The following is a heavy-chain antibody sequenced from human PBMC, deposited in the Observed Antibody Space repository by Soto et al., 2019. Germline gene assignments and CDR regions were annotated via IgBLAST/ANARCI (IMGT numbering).Heavy chain of an antibody. D-gene: IGHD1-1*01. CDR2: ISYDGSNK. CDR3: ARGPGTTGTRGWHDPPYNWFDP. Sequence: PGGSLRLSCAASGSTFSSYAMHRVRQAPGKGLEWVAFISYDGSNKYYTDSVTGRFTISRDNSKNTLYLQMNSLRSEDTAVYYCARGPGTTGTRGWHDPPYNWFDPWGQGTLVTVSS. CDR1: GSTFSSYA. V-gene: IGHV3-30-3*01. J-gene: IGHJ5*02.